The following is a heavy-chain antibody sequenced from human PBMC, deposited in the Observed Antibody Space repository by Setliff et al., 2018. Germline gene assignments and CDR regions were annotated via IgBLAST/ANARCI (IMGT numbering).Heavy chain of an antibody. CDR1: GYSFTGYY. CDR2: IHTGGGSA. CDR3: ARGGMAAAGRKGVFEY. D-gene: IGHD6-13*01. V-gene: IGHV1-46*01. Sequence: ASVKVSCKASGYSFTGYYMHWVRQAPGQGLEWMGIIHTGGGSASYAQKFQGRVTMTSDTSTSTVYMEVNGVTSDDTAIYYCARGGMAAAGRKGVFEYWGQGTVVTVSS. J-gene: IGHJ4*02.